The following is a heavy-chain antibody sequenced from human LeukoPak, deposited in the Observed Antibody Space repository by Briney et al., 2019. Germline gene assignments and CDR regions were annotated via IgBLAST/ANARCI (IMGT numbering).Heavy chain of an antibody. CDR3: ARGIGIAAAGTTADY. J-gene: IGHJ4*02. CDR1: GFTVSSNY. CDR2: IYSGGST. Sequence: GGSLRLSCAASGFTVSSNYMNWVRQAPGKGPEWVSVIYSGGSTYYADSVKGRFTISRDNSKNTLYLQMNSLRAEDTAVYYCARGIGIAAAGTTADYWGQGTLVTVSS. D-gene: IGHD6-13*01. V-gene: IGHV3-53*01.